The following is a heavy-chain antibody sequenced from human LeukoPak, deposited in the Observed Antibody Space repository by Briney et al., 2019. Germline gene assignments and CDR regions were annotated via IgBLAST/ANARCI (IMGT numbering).Heavy chain of an antibody. Sequence: GESLKISCKGSGYRFTNYRIGWVRQMPGKGLEWMGIIYPGDSETTYSPSFQGQVTISADTSINTAYLQWSSLKASDTAMYYCARHAQYDFWSGYNYYYYYMDVWGKGTTVTVSS. V-gene: IGHV5-51*01. CDR2: IYPGDSET. J-gene: IGHJ6*03. CDR1: GYRFTNYR. D-gene: IGHD3-3*01. CDR3: ARHAQYDFWSGYNYYYYYMDV.